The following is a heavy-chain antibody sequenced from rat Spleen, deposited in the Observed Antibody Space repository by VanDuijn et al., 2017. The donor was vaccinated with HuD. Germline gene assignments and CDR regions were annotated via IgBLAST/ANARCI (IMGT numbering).Heavy chain of an antibody. J-gene: IGHJ4*01. CDR2: ISPSGTKS. Sequence: EVQLVESGGGLMQPGRSLKLSCVASGFTFGVYGMHWIRQAPTTGLEWVASISPSGTKSHYRDSVKGRFTISRDNAKSTLYLQMDSLKSEDTATYYCATDGYYDGIYYSVYVMDAWAQGASVTVSS. CDR3: ATDGYYDGIYYSVYVMDA. D-gene: IGHD1-12*02. V-gene: IGHV5-19*01. CDR1: GFTFGVYG.